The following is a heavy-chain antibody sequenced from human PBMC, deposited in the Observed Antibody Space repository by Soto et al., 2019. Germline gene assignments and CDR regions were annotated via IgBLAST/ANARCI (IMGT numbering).Heavy chain of an antibody. CDR3: ASHYDSSGYYYRGLDY. V-gene: IGHV1-69*13. D-gene: IGHD3-22*01. CDR2: IIPIFGTA. Sequence: SVKVSCKSSGGTFSSYAISWVRQAPGQGLEWMGGIIPIFGTADYAQKFQGRVTITADESTSTGNMELSSLRSEDTAVYYCASHYDSSGYYYRGLDYWG. J-gene: IGHJ4*01. CDR1: GGTFSSYA.